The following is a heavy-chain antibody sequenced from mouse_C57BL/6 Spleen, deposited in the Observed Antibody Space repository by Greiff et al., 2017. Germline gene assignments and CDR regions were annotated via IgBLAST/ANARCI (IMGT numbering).Heavy chain of an antibody. Sequence: EVQLQQSGPVLVKPGASVKMSCKASGYTFTDYYMNWVKQSHGKSLEWIGVINPYNGGTSYNQKFKGKATLTVDKSSSTAYMELNSLTSEDSAVYYCAYWDYGSSWYFDVWGTGTTVTVSS. CDR1: GYTFTDYY. CDR3: AYWDYGSSWYFDV. V-gene: IGHV1-19*01. D-gene: IGHD1-1*01. J-gene: IGHJ1*03. CDR2: INPYNGGT.